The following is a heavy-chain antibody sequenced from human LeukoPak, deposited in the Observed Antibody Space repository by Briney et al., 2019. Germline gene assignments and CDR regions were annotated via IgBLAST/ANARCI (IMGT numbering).Heavy chain of an antibody. CDR3: ASIGGTWTEFDY. V-gene: IGHV1-69*06. D-gene: IGHD1-26*01. CDR1: GGTFSSYA. CDR2: IIPIFGTA. J-gene: IGHJ4*02. Sequence: SVKVSCKASGGTFSSYAISWVRQAPGQGLEWMGGIIPIFGTANYAQKFQGRVTITADKSTSTAYMELSSLRSEDTAVYYCASIGGTWTEFDYWGQGTLVTVSS.